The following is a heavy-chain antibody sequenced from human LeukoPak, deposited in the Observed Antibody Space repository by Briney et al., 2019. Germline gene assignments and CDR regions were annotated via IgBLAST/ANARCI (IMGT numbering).Heavy chain of an antibody. CDR3: ATALGKWLLLNDAFDI. CDR2: INHSGST. Sequence: PSETLSLTCAVYGGSFSGYYWSWIRQPPGKGLEWIGEINHSGSTNYNPSLKSRVTISVDTSKNQFSLKLSSVTAADTAVYYCATALGKWLLLNDAFDIWGQGTMVTVSS. J-gene: IGHJ3*02. V-gene: IGHV4-34*01. CDR1: GGSFSGYY. D-gene: IGHD3-22*01.